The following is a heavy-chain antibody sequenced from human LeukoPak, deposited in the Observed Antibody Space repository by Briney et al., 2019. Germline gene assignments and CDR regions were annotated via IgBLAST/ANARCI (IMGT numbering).Heavy chain of an antibody. CDR1: GGSISSYY. CDR3: ARAHFWSGYTIDY. CDR2: IYYTGST. D-gene: IGHD3-3*02. Sequence: SSETLSLTCTVSGGSISSYYWSWIRQPPGKGLEWVGAIYYTGSTNYNPSLKSRVTISVDTTKNQFSLKLGSVTAADTAVYYCARAHFWSGYTIDYWGQGTPVTVSP. V-gene: IGHV4-59*01. J-gene: IGHJ4*02.